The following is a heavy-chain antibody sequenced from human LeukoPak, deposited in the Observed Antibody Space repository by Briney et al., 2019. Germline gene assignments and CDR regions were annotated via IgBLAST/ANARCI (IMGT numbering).Heavy chain of an antibody. CDR2: MNPNSSNT. Sequence: ASVKVSCKASGYTFTSYDINWVRQATGQGLEWMGWMNPNSSNTGYAQKFQGRVTMTRNTSISTAYMELSSLRSEDTAVYYCARRGSSWSLYYYYYYYMDVWGKGTTVTVSS. J-gene: IGHJ6*03. CDR3: ARRGSSWSLYYYYYYYMDV. CDR1: GYTFTSYD. D-gene: IGHD6-13*01. V-gene: IGHV1-8*01.